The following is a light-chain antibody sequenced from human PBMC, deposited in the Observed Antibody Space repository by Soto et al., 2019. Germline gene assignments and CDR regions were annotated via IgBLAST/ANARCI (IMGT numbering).Light chain of an antibody. CDR1: QNIRSN. CDR3: QQYGTSPRT. V-gene: IGKV3-20*01. CDR2: GAS. J-gene: IGKJ1*01. Sequence: EIVMTPSPGTLSVSPGERATLSCRASQNIRSNLAWYQQKPGQAPRLLIYGASSRATGIPDRFSGSGSGTDFTLTISRLEPEDFAVYYCQQYGTSPRTFGQGTKVDIK.